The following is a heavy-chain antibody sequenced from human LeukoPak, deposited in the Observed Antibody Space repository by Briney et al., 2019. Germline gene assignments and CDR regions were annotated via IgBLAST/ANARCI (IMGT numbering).Heavy chain of an antibody. CDR1: GYTFTSYA. V-gene: IGHV1-3*01. J-gene: IGHJ4*02. CDR3: ARLSSWYPDY. Sequence: ASVKVSCKASGYTFTSYAMHWVRQAPGQRLEWMGWINAGNGNTKYSQKFQGRVTITRDTTASTAYMELSSLRSEDTAVYYCARLSSWYPDYWGQGNPGHRLL. D-gene: IGHD6-13*01. CDR2: INAGNGNT.